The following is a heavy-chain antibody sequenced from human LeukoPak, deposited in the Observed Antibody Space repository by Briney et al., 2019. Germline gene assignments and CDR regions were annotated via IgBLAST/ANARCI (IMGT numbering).Heavy chain of an antibody. Sequence: GGSLRLSCAASGFTFSSYAMSWVRQAPGKGLEWVSAISGSGGSTYYADSVKGRFTISRDNSKNTLYLQMNSLRAEDTAVYYCAKDSYSYGYYYYYMDVWGEGTTVTVSS. V-gene: IGHV3-23*01. J-gene: IGHJ6*03. CDR3: AKDSYSYGYYYYYMDV. D-gene: IGHD5-18*01. CDR1: GFTFSSYA. CDR2: ISGSGGST.